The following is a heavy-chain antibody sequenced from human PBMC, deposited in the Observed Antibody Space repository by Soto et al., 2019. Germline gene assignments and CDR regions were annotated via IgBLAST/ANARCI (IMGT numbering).Heavy chain of an antibody. J-gene: IGHJ6*02. CDR2: ISHGGNEK. Sequence: QVQLLESGGGVVQPGRSLRLSCAASGFIFSSYAMHWVRHAPGKGLEWVAVISHGGNEKYYADSVEGRFTISRDNSKNIVYLQMDGLRPEETAVYYCAKVSSDRGYYYFAMDVWGQGTTVTVSS. CDR1: GFIFSSYA. V-gene: IGHV3-30*18. CDR3: AKVSSDRGYYYFAMDV. D-gene: IGHD3-10*01.